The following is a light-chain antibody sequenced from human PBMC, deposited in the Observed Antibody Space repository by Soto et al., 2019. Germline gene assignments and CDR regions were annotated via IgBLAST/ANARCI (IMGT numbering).Light chain of an antibody. Sequence: DIQMTQSPSTLSASVGDRVTITCRASQSINSRLAWYQQRPGKAPKLLIYDASSLESGVPSKFTGSGSGTEFTLTISSLQPDDFATYYCHQYNSYSTFGQGTKLEIK. CDR1: QSINSR. V-gene: IGKV1-5*01. CDR2: DAS. J-gene: IGKJ2*01. CDR3: HQYNSYST.